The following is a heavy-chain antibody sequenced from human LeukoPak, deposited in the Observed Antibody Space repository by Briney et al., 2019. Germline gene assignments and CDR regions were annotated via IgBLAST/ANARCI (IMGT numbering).Heavy chain of an antibody. CDR2: INPNSGGT. CDR3: ATQLRYFDWLLY. CDR1: GYTFTGYY. V-gene: IGHV1-2*02. D-gene: IGHD3-9*01. J-gene: IGHJ4*02. Sequence: SSVTVSCKASGYTFTGYYMHWVRQAPEQGLEWMGWINPNSGGTNYAQKFQGRVTMTRDTSISTAYMELSRLRSDDTAVYYCATQLRYFDWLLYWGQGTLVTVSS.